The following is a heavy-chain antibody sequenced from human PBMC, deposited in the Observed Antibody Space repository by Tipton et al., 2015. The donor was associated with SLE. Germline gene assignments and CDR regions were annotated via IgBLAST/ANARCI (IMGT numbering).Heavy chain of an antibody. CDR1: GGSISSGGYS. CDR2: IYHSGST. CDR3: ARVGADDI. D-gene: IGHD3-3*01. V-gene: IGHV4-30-2*01. J-gene: IGHJ3*02. Sequence: TLSLTCAVSGGSISSGGYSWSWIRQPPGKGLEWIGYIYHSGSTYYNPSLKSRVTISVDRSKNQFSLKLSSVTATDTAVYYCARVGADDIWGQGTMVTVSS.